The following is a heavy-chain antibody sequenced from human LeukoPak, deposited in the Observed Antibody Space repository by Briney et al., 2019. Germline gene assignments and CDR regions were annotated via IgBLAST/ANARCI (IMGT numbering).Heavy chain of an antibody. V-gene: IGHV3-30*02. Sequence: GGSLRLSCAASGFIFSSYSMHWVRRAPGKGREWVAFIRYDGRNKYYADSVKGRFTISRDNSKNTLYLQMNSLRGEDTAVYYCAKDSLRERIVGSTTRGVNDYWGQGTLVTVSS. CDR3: AKDSLRERIVGSTTRGVNDY. CDR2: IRYDGRNK. J-gene: IGHJ4*02. CDR1: GFIFSSYS. D-gene: IGHD1-26*01.